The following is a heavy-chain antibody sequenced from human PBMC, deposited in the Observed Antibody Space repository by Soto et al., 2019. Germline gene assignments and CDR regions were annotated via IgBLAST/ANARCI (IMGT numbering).Heavy chain of an antibody. J-gene: IGHJ4*02. V-gene: IGHV3-33*01. CDR3: ARDGYYSGGSCYSVSVFDY. D-gene: IGHD2-15*01. CDR1: GFTYSSYG. CDR2: IWYDGSNK. Sequence: QVQLVESGGGVVQPGRSLRLSCAASGFTYSSYGMHWVRQAPGKGLEWVAVIWYDGSNKYYADSVKGRFTISRDNSKNTLYLQMNSLRAEDTAVYYCARDGYYSGGSCYSVSVFDYWGQGTLVTVSS.